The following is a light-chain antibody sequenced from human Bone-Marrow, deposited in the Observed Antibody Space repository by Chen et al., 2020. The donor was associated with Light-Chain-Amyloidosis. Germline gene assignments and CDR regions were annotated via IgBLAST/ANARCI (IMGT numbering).Light chain of an antibody. Sequence: DIQMTQSPSSLSVSIGDRVTITCQASQDIRNYLNWYQQKPGKPPKLLIYDASNLQTGVPSRFSGSVSGTDFTFTINNIQPDDFATYFCQHYYGLPYTFGQGTKLEIK. J-gene: IGKJ2*01. CDR1: QDIRNY. CDR3: QHYYGLPYT. CDR2: DAS. V-gene: IGKV1-33*01.